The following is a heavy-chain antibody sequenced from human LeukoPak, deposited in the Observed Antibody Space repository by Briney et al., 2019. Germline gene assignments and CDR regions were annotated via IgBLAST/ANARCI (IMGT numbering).Heavy chain of an antibody. J-gene: IGHJ3*02. CDR1: GFTFSSYG. D-gene: IGHD1-14*01. CDR3: AKDRNDAFDI. CDR2: IRYDGSNK. Sequence: PGGSLRLSCAASGFTFSSYGMHWLRQAPGKGLEWVAFIRYDGSNKYYADSVKGRFTISRDNSKNTLYLQMNSLRAEDTAVYYCAKDRNDAFDIWGQGTMVTVSS. V-gene: IGHV3-30*02.